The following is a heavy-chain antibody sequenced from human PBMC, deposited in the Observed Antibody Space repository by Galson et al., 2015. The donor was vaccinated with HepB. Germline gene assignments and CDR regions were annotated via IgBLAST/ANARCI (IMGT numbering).Heavy chain of an antibody. V-gene: IGHV4-39*01. D-gene: IGHD2-8*02. CDR2: IYYSGST. Sequence: ETLSLTCTVSGDSLSSKSHYWGWIHQPPGKGLEWIATIYYSGSTYYNPSLKSRVTISVDTSKNQFSLKLNSVTAADTAVYFCARTLVATPNDAFDIWGQGTMVTVSS. CDR3: ARTLVATPNDAFDI. CDR1: GDSLSSKSHY. J-gene: IGHJ3*02.